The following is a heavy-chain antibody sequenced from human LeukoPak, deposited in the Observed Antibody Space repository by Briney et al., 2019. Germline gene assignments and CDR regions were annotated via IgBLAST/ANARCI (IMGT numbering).Heavy chain of an antibody. J-gene: IGHJ4*02. CDR2: INPDARTT. V-gene: IGHV3-74*01. CDR1: GFSFSSYW. Sequence: GGSLRLSCAASGFSFSSYWMHWVRRPPGKGLVWVSHINPDARTTTYADSVKGRFTISRDNAKNSLYLQMNSLRAEDTAVYYCARDKASVWRPFDYWGQGTLVTVSS. CDR3: ARDKASVWRPFDY. D-gene: IGHD3-16*01.